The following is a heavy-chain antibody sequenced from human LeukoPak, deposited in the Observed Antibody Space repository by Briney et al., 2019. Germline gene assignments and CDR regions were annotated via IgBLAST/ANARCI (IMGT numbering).Heavy chain of an antibody. CDR1: GFTFSDYY. D-gene: IGHD3-9*01. J-gene: IGHJ4*02. Sequence: GGSLRLSCAASGFTFSDYYMSWIRQAPGKGLEWVSYISSSGSTIYYADSVKGRFTISRDNVKKSLYLQMNSLRVEDTAVYYCARVTGYMIEDYFDYWGQGTLVTVSS. CDR2: ISSSGSTI. V-gene: IGHV3-11*04. CDR3: ARVTGYMIEDYFDY.